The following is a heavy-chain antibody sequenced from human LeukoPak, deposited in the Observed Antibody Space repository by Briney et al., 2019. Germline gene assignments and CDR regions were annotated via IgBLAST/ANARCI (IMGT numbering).Heavy chain of an antibody. J-gene: IGHJ4*02. D-gene: IGHD1-7*01. CDR3: ANYNWNYYFDY. CDR1: GGSISSGGYY. CDR2: IYYSGST. Sequence: SQTLSLTCTVSGGSISSGGYYWSWIRQPPGKGLEWIGSIYYSGSTYYNPSLKSRVTISVDTSKNQFSLKLSSVTAADTAVYYCANYNWNYYFDYWGQGTLVTVSS. V-gene: IGHV4-39*07.